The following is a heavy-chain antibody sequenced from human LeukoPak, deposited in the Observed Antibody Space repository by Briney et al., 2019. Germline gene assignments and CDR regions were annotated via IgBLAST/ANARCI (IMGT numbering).Heavy chain of an antibody. CDR2: ISWNSGSI. Sequence: GGSLRLSCAASGFTFDDYAMPWVRQAPGKGLERVSGISWNSGSIGYADSVKGRFTISRDNAKNSLYLQMNSLRAEDTALYYCAKEGSGSYYLAFDYWGQGTLVTVSS. V-gene: IGHV3-9*01. CDR3: AKEGSGSYYLAFDY. D-gene: IGHD1-26*01. J-gene: IGHJ4*02. CDR1: GFTFDDYA.